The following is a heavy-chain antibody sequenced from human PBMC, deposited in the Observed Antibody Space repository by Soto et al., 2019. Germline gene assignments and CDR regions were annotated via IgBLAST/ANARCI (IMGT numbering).Heavy chain of an antibody. CDR2: TYYRSKWYN. J-gene: IGHJ6*02. V-gene: IGHV6-1*01. D-gene: IGHD1-7*01. CDR1: GDSVSSNSAA. CDR3: AREGNWNYPHDYYYYGMDV. Sequence: SQTLSLTCAISGDSVSSNSAAWNWIRQSPSRGLEWLGRTYYRSKWYNDYAVSVKSRITINPDTSKNQFSLQLNSVTPEDTAVYYCAREGNWNYPHDYYYYGMDVRGQGTTVTVSS.